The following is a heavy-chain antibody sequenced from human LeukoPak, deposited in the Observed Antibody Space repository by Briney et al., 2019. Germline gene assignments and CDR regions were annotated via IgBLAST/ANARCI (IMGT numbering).Heavy chain of an antibody. Sequence: GASVKVSCKASRYTFTGYYIHWVRQAPGQGLEWMGWINPDSGGTNYAQKFQGRVTMTRDTSISTAYMELSRLTSDDTAVYFCARLNIPMSTFDYWGQGTLVTVSS. CDR1: RYTFTGYY. CDR2: INPDSGGT. J-gene: IGHJ4*02. V-gene: IGHV1-2*02. D-gene: IGHD2-2*02. CDR3: ARLNIPMSTFDY.